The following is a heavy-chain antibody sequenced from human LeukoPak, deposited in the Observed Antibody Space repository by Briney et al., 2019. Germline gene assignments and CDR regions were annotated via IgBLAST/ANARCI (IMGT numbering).Heavy chain of an antibody. J-gene: IGHJ6*02. CDR2: IYYSGST. CDR1: GGSISSYY. V-gene: IGHV4-59*01. Sequence: PSETLSLTCTVSGGSISSYYWSWIRQPPGKGLEWIGYIYYSGSTNYNPSLKSRVTISVDTSKNQFSLKLSSVTAADTAVYYCARSPYYDFWSSTYYYYGMDVWGQGTTVTVPS. CDR3: ARSPYYDFWSSTYYYYGMDV. D-gene: IGHD3-3*01.